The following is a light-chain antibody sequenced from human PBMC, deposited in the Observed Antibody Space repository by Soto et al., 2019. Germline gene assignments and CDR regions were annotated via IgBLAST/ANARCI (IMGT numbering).Light chain of an antibody. Sequence: DIQMTQSPPSLSASVGDRVTITCRASETITDYLNWYQVKPGKAPKLLIYSASLLQPGVPSRFSGSGYGTDFTLTLSGLHHEDSATYYCQQNFSPFVSFGAGTRV. CDR2: SAS. J-gene: IGKJ4*01. V-gene: IGKV1-39*01. CDR1: ETITDY. CDR3: QQNFSPFVS.